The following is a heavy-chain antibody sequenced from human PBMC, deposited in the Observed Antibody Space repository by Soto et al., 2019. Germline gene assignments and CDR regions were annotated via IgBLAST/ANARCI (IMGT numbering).Heavy chain of an antibody. Sequence: GESLKISCKGSGYSFTSYWIGWVRQMPGKGLEWMGIIYPGDSDTRYSPSFQGQVTISADKSTSTADLQWSSLKVSDTAMYYCARGLPRGYYDSSGYSTGSAFDIWGQGTMVTVSS. J-gene: IGHJ3*02. CDR3: ARGLPRGYYDSSGYSTGSAFDI. V-gene: IGHV5-51*01. CDR2: IYPGDSDT. CDR1: GYSFTSYW. D-gene: IGHD3-22*01.